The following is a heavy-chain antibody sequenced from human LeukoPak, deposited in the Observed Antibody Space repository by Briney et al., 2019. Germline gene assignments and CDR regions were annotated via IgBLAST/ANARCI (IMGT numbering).Heavy chain of an antibody. J-gene: IGHJ3*02. CDR1: GGSISSYY. Sequence: PSETLSLTCTVSGGSISSYYWSWIRQPPGKGLEWIGYIYYSGSTNYNPSLKSRVTISVDTSKNQFSLKLSSVTAADTAVYYCARRSSSGWGAFDIWGQGTMVTVSS. V-gene: IGHV4-59*01. D-gene: IGHD6-19*01. CDR3: ARRSSSGWGAFDI. CDR2: IYYSGST.